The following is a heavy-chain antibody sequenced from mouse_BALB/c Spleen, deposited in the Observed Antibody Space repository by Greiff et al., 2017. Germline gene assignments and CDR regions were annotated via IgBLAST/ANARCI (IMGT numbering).Heavy chain of an antibody. J-gene: IGHJ3*01. D-gene: IGHD2-4*01. CDR3: ARGTMITTTAVAY. CDR1: GYAFTNYL. V-gene: IGHV1-54*01. CDR2: INPGSGGT. Sequence: VQLQQSGAELVRPGTSVKVSCKASGYAFTNYLIEWVKQRPGQGLEWIGVINPGSGGTNYNEKFKGKATLTADKSSSTAYMQLSSLTSEDSAVYFCARGTMITTTAVAYWGQGTLVTVSA.